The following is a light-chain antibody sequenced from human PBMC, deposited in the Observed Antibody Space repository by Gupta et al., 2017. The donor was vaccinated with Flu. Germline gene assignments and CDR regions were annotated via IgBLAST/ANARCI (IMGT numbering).Light chain of an antibody. Sequence: SSVLTQPPSVSVAPGQTARITCGGNNIGSESVHWYQQRPGQAPVLAVYDDIERPAGIPERLSGSKSGNAATLTISRVEAGDEADYYCQVWEQVWDNSSDHRGVFGGGTKLTVL. CDR2: DDI. CDR1: NIGSES. CDR3: QVWEQVWDNSSDHRGV. V-gene: IGLV3-21*02. J-gene: IGLJ3*02.